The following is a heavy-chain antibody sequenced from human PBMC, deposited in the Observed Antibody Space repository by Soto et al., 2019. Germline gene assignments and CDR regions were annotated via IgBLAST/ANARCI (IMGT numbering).Heavy chain of an antibody. J-gene: IGHJ5*02. Sequence: QVQLVQSGAEVKKPGASVKVSCKASGYTFTSYGISWVRQAPGQGLEWMGRISAYNGNTNYAQKLQGRVTMTTDTXTSTAYMERRSLRSDETAVYYCARVVGALGHWFDPWGQGTLVTVSS. CDR2: ISAYNGNT. CDR3: ARVVGALGHWFDP. CDR1: GYTFTSYG. D-gene: IGHD1-26*01. V-gene: IGHV1-18*01.